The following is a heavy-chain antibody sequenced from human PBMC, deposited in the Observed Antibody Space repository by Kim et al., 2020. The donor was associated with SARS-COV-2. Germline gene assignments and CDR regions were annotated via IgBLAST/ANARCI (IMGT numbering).Heavy chain of an antibody. V-gene: IGHV3-72*01. J-gene: IGHJ4*02. Sequence: ESGKAKVRITMEDSKNSLYLQMNSLKTEDTAVYYCTRLGVVGANAIDYWGQGTLVTVSS. CDR3: TRLGVVGANAIDY. D-gene: IGHD1-26*01.